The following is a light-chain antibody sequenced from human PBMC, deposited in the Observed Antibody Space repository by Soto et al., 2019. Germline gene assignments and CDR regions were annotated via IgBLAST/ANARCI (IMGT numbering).Light chain of an antibody. Sequence: QSALTQPASVSGSPGQSITISCTGTSSDVGGYNYVSWYQHHPGKAPKLMIFDVSNRPSGVSNRFSGSKSGNTASLTISGLQPEDEADYYCSSYTPSNTRQIVFGTGTKLTVL. J-gene: IGLJ1*01. CDR3: SSYTPSNTRQIV. CDR1: SSDVGGYNY. CDR2: DVS. V-gene: IGLV2-14*03.